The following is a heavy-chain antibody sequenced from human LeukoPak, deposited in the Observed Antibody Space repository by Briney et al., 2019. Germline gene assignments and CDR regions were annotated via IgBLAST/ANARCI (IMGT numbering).Heavy chain of an antibody. D-gene: IGHD5-18*01. J-gene: IGHJ4*02. CDR3: ARHGENNYGYHY. CDR2: IYPSESDV. V-gene: IGHV5-51*01. CDR1: GYSFTSYW. Sequence: GESLTLSCKGSGYSFTSYWIGWVRQMPGKGVEWVGIIYPSESDVIYSPSFQAHVTISADKSISTAYLQWASLKASDTAMYYCARHGENNYGYHYWGQGTLVTVSS.